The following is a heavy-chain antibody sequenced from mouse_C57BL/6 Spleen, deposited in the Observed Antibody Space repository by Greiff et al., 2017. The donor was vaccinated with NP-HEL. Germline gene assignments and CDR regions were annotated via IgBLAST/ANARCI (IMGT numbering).Heavy chain of an antibody. D-gene: IGHD1-1*01. CDR3: ARKRGITTVVAGDYFDY. CDR2: IYPGDGDT. Sequence: QVQLQQSGAELVKPGASVKISCKASGYAFSSYWMNWVKQRPGKGLEWIGQIYPGDGDTNYNGKFKGKATLTAAKSSSTAYMQLSSLTSEDSAVYFCARKRGITTVVAGDYFDYWGQGTTLTVSS. V-gene: IGHV1-80*01. J-gene: IGHJ2*01. CDR1: GYAFSSYW.